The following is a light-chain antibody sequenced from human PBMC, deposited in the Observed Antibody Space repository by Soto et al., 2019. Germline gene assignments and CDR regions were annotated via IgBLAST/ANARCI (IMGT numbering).Light chain of an antibody. CDR3: QHYNSSPPAIT. J-gene: IGKJ5*01. CDR1: QSVTSGY. Sequence: EIVLTQSPGTLSLSPGERATLSCRASQSVTSGYLACYQQQPNQAPRLLIYGASYRATDIPDRFSGGGSGTDFTLTISRLEPEDFAVYYCQHYNSSPPAITFGQGTRLEIK. V-gene: IGKV3-20*01. CDR2: GAS.